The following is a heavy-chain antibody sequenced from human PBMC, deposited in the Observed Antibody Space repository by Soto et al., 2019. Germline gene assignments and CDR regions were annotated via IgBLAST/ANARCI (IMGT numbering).Heavy chain of an antibody. CDR1: GFSLSNARMG. CDR3: ARIRTVAVLFDY. V-gene: IGHV2-26*01. Sequence: SGPTLVNPTETLTLTCTVSGFSLSNARMGVSWIRQPPGKALEWLARIFSNDEKSYSTSLKSRLTISKDTSKSQVVLTMTNMDPVDTATYYCARIRTVAVLFDYWGQGTLVTVSS. CDR2: IFSNDEK. D-gene: IGHD6-19*01. J-gene: IGHJ4*02.